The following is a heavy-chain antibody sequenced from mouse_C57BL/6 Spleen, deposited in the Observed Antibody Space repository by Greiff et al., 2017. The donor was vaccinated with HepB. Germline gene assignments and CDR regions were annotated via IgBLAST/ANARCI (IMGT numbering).Heavy chain of an antibody. CDR3: ARSGAMDY. J-gene: IGHJ4*01. Sequence: EVQLQQSGPGLVKPSQSLSLTCSVTGYSITSGYYWNWIRQFPGNKLEWMGYISYDGSNNYNPSLKNRISITRDTSKNQFFLKLNSVTTEYTATYYCARSGAMDYWGQGTSVTVSS. CDR2: ISYDGSN. D-gene: IGHD1-3*01. CDR1: GYSITSGYY. V-gene: IGHV3-6*01.